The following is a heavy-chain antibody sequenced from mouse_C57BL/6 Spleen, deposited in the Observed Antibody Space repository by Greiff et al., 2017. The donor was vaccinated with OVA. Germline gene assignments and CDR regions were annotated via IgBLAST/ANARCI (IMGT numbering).Heavy chain of an antibody. V-gene: IGHV1-26*01. CDR2: INPNNGGT. CDR3: ARSGFYYPYYFDY. CDR1: GYTFTDYY. J-gene: IGHJ2*01. Sequence: EVQLQQSGPELVKPGASVKISCKASGYTFTDYYMNWVKQSHGKSLEWIGDINPNNGGTSYNQKFKGKATLTVDKSSSTAYMELRSLTSEDSAVYYCARSGFYYPYYFDYWGQGTTLTVSS. D-gene: IGHD1-1*01.